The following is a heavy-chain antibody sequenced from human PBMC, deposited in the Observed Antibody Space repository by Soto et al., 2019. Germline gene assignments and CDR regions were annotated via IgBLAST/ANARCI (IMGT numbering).Heavy chain of an antibody. CDR1: GGYVSNVDYY. CDR2: IYYTGST. D-gene: IGHD6-13*01. J-gene: IGHJ4*02. Sequence: SETLPLTCTVSGGYVSNVDYYWSWIRQRPGKGLEWIGYIYYTGSTYYNPPLKSRVAISVDTSKNQFSLNLISVTAADTAVYYCARVRAAAGDFDYWGQGALVTVSS. CDR3: ARVRAAAGDFDY. V-gene: IGHV4-31*03.